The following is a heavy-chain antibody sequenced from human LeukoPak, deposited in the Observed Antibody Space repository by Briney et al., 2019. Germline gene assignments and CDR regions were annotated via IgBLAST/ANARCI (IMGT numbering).Heavy chain of an antibody. CDR2: VYTTGNT. CDR1: GDSISSARNY. CDR3: ARDRAARRHPYYFDY. Sequence: SETLSLTCSVSGDSISSARNYWGWIRQSPGKGLEWIGRVYTTGNTNYNPSLRSRVTMSVDTSKSQFSLKLSSVTAAGTAVYYCARDRAARRHPYYFDYWGQGTLVTVSS. J-gene: IGHJ4*02. D-gene: IGHD6-6*01. V-gene: IGHV4-61*01.